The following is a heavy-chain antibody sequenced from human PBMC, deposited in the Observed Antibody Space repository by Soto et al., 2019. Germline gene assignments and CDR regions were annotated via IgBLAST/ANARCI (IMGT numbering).Heavy chain of an antibody. J-gene: IGHJ4*02. V-gene: IGHV3-7*03. CDR3: ARDSTTVTYTGGY. CDR1: GFTFSTYW. CDR2: IKQDGSEK. D-gene: IGHD4-17*01. Sequence: GGSLRLSCAASGFTFSTYWMTRVRQAPGKGLEWVANIKQDGSEKYYMDSVKGRFTISRDNAKNSLYLQMNSLRAEDTAVYYCARDSTTVTYTGGYWGQGTLVTVSS.